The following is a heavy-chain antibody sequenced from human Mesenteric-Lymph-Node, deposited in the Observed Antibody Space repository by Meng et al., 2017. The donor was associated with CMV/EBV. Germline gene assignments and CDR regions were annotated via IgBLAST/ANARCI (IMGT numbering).Heavy chain of an antibody. CDR2: MNPNSGNA. D-gene: IGHD3-10*01. Sequence: ASVKVSCKASGYTFTNNDINWVRQATGQGLEWMGWMNPNSGNAGYAQKFQGRVSMTRDISISTAYMELSSLTSEDTAVYYCTRGPGWFGVQWGQGTLVTVSS. J-gene: IGHJ4*02. V-gene: IGHV1-8*01. CDR1: GYTFTNND. CDR3: TRGPGWFGVQ.